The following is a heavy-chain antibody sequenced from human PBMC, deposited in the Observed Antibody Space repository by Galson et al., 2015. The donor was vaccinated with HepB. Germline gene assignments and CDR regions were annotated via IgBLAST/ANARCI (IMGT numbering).Heavy chain of an antibody. D-gene: IGHD3-22*01. J-gene: IGHJ4*02. CDR3: ARETAASYYDSRGYEFDY. CDR2: INPSGGST. V-gene: IGHV1-46*01. Sequence: SVKVSCKASGYTFTSYYMHWVRQAPGQGLEWMGIINPSGGSTSYAQKFQGRVTMTRDTSTSTAYMELSSLRSEDTAVYYCARETAASYYDSRGYEFDYWGQGTLVTVSS. CDR1: GYTFTSYY.